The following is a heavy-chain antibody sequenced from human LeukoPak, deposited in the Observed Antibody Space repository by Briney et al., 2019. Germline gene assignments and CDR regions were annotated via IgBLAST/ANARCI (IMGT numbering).Heavy chain of an antibody. CDR3: ATLRHPFSSSGNNYSVMEV. J-gene: IGHJ6*02. CDR1: GFTFSSYA. D-gene: IGHD6-13*01. Sequence: GGSLRLSCTASGFTFSSYAMSWVRQAPGKGLEWVPAISGSGGSTYYADSVKGRFTISRDNSKNTLYLQMNSLRAEDTAVYYCATLRHPFSSSGNNYSVMEVGGHGTTVTVSS. CDR2: ISGSGGST. V-gene: IGHV3-23*01.